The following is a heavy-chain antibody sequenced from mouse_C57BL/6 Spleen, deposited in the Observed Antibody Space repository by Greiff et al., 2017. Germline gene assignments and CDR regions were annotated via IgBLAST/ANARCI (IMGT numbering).Heavy chain of an antibody. V-gene: IGHV1-53*01. J-gene: IGHJ4*01. Sequence: QVQLQQPGPELVKPGASVKLSCKASGYTFTSYWMHWVKQRPGQGLEWIGNINPSTGGTNYNEKLKIKATLTVDKSSSTAYMQLSSLKSEDYAVYYCSRAYITTVVAGDAMDYWGQGTSVTVSS. CDR3: SRAYITTVVAGDAMDY. CDR1: GYTFTSYW. D-gene: IGHD1-1*01. CDR2: INPSTGGT.